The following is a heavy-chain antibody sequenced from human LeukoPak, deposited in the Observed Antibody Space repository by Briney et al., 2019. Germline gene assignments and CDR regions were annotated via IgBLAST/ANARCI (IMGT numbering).Heavy chain of an antibody. D-gene: IGHD6-25*01. J-gene: IGHJ4*02. V-gene: IGHV1-18*01. CDR2: ISTSSDQR. CDR3: ARDTNWQRDY. CDR1: GYTFTIFG. Sequence: EASVTVSCKASGYTFTIFGIAWVRQAPGQGLEWVGWISTSSDQRRYAHMLQDRVTMTTDTSTSTAYMELRSLRSDDAGVYYCARDTNWQRDYWGQGTLVTVSS.